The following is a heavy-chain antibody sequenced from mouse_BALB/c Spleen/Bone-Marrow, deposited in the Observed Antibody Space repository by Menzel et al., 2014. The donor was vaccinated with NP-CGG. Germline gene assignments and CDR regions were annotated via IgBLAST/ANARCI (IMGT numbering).Heavy chain of an antibody. CDR2: IDPANGNT. CDR3: ARWLLPYGLDY. D-gene: IGHD2-3*01. Sequence: EVKLVESGAELVKPGASVKLSCTASGFNIKDTYMHWVKQRPEQGLEWIGRIDPANGNTKYDPKFQGKATITADTSSNTACLQLSSLTSQDTAVYYCARWLLPYGLDYWGQGTSVTASS. V-gene: IGHV14-3*02. J-gene: IGHJ4*01. CDR1: GFNIKDTY.